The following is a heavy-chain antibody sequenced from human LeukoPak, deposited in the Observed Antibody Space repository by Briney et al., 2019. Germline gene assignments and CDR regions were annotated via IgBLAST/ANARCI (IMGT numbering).Heavy chain of an antibody. CDR1: GGSISSNSYY. V-gene: IGHV4-39*07. CDR2: IYHSGST. Sequence: KTSETLSLTCAVSGGSISSNSYYWGWIRQPPGKGLEWIGEIYHSGSTNYNPSLKSRVTISVDKSKNQFSLKLSSVTAADTAVYYCARAGRVDTAMVSFDYWGQGTLVTVSS. D-gene: IGHD5-18*01. CDR3: ARAGRVDTAMVSFDY. J-gene: IGHJ4*02.